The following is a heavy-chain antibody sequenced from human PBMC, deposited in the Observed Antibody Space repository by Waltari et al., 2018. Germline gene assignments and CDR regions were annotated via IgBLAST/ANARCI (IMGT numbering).Heavy chain of an antibody. CDR2: ISSSSSYI. CDR3: ATNTTQYGDYS. Sequence: EVQLVESGGGLVKPGGSLRLSCAASGFPFSSSSMTWVRQAPGKGLEWVSSISSSSSYIYYADSVKGRFTSSRDNAKNSLYLQMNSLRAEDTAVYYCATNTTQYGDYSWGQGTLVTVSS. V-gene: IGHV3-21*01. J-gene: IGHJ4*02. D-gene: IGHD4-17*01. CDR1: GFPFSSSS.